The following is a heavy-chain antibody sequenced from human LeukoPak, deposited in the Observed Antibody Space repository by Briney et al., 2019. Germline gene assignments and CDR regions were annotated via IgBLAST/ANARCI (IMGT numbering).Heavy chain of an antibody. D-gene: IGHD1-26*01. J-gene: IGHJ4*02. Sequence: GGSLRLSCAASGFTFSSYGMNWVRQAPGKGLEWVSYISSTSSTIYYADSVKGRFTISRDNAKNSLYLQMSRLRDEDTAVYYCAKDLGRYRNNFFDYWGQGNLVTVSS. CDR1: GFTFSSYG. CDR3: AKDLGRYRNNFFDY. V-gene: IGHV3-48*02. CDR2: ISSTSSTI.